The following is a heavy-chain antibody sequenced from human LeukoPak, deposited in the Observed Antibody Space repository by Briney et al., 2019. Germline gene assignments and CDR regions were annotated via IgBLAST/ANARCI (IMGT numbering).Heavy chain of an antibody. CDR3: AREALRFPLFDP. J-gene: IGHJ5*02. Sequence: GGSPRLSCSASGFTFSLYDMHWVRKAPGKGLEWVSGINPAGDTYYPRSVKGRFTISREDAKNSFYLQMNRLRAGDTAVYYCAREALRFPLFDPWGQGTLVTVSS. V-gene: IGHV3-13*04. CDR2: INPAGDT. CDR1: GFTFSLYD. D-gene: IGHD3-3*01.